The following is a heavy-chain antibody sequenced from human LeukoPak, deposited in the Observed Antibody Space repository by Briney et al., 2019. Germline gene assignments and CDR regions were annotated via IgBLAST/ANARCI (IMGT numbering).Heavy chain of an antibody. V-gene: IGHV1-2*02. CDR2: INPNSGGT. D-gene: IGHD6-6*01. Sequence: RASVKVSCKASGYTFTGYYMHWVRQAPGQGLEWMGWINPNSGGTNYAQKFQGRVTMTRDTSISTAYMELSRLRSDDTAVYHCARDRRYGYSSSSPSYYYYGMDVWGQGTTVTVSS. CDR3: ARDRRYGYSSSSPSYYYYGMDV. J-gene: IGHJ6*02. CDR1: GYTFTGYY.